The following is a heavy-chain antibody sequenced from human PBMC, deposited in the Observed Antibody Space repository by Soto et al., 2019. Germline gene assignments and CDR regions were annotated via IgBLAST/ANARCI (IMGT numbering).Heavy chain of an antibody. J-gene: IGHJ4*02. V-gene: IGHV4-59*01. D-gene: IGHD5-18*01. CDR3: ARLKGYTYGYDPRYYFDY. CDR2: INYSEST. CDR1: GGSISTYY. Sequence: SETLSLTCTVSGGSISTYYWSWIRQAPGKGLEWIGYINYSESTNYNPSLKSRVTISVDTSKNQFSLKLNSVTAADTAVYFCARLKGYTYGYDPRYYFDYWGQGTLVTVSS.